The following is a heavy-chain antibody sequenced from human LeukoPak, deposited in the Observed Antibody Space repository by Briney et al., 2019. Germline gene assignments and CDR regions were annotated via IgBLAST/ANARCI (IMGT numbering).Heavy chain of an antibody. J-gene: IGHJ4*02. CDR1: GFTFSSYS. Sequence: PGGSLRLSCAASGFTFSSYSMNWVRQAPGKGLEWVSSISSSSSYIYYADSVKGRFTISRDNAKNSLYLQMNSLRAEDTAVYYCAKRLSGGYYYDFDYWGQGTLVTVSS. V-gene: IGHV3-21*04. D-gene: IGHD3-10*01. CDR2: ISSSSSYI. CDR3: AKRLSGGYYYDFDY.